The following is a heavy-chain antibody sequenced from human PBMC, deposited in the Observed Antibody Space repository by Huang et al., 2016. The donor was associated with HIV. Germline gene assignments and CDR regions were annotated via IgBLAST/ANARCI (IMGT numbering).Heavy chain of an antibody. J-gene: IGHJ4*01. D-gene: IGHD2-8*02. Sequence: EVQLLESGGGLIQPGGSLRLSCAASGFTVSTNYMTWVRQAPGKGLEWVSLIYRGGTTEKADSVKDRFTISGDESGNTQDLDVTSIKAGGTSMDYGAKESDTGAALGYWGQGTLVTVS. CDR3: AKESDTGAALGY. CDR2: IYRGGTT. V-gene: IGHV3-53*01. CDR1: GFTVSTNY.